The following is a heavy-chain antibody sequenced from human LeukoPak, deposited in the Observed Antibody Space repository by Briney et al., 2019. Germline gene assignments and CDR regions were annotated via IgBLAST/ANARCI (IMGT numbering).Heavy chain of an antibody. Sequence: SVTVSCKASGGTFSSYAISWVRQAPGQGLEWMGGIIPIFGTANYAQKFQGRVTITADKSTSTAYMELSSLRSEDTAVYYCVMPEQLVGDYWGQGTLVAVSS. J-gene: IGHJ4*02. CDR3: VMPEQLVGDY. V-gene: IGHV1-69*06. CDR1: GGTFSSYA. CDR2: IIPIFGTA. D-gene: IGHD6-6*01.